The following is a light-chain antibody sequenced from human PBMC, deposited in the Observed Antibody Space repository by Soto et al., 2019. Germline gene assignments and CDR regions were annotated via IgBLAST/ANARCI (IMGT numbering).Light chain of an antibody. CDR1: QSVNSN. Sequence: EIMMTQSPVTLSVSPGERATLSCRASQSVNSNLAWYQQKPGQAPRLLIYGASTRATGIPASFIGNGSGTEFTLTASSLKPEDFAVYYCQQYNNWPVTFGPGTKVDIK. CDR3: QQYNNWPVT. V-gene: IGKV3-15*01. CDR2: GAS. J-gene: IGKJ3*01.